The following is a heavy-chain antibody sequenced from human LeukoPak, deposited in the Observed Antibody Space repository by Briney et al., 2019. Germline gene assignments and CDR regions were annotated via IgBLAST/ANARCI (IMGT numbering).Heavy chain of an antibody. D-gene: IGHD3-22*01. CDR1: GLTFSSYA. CDR3: ARVGYYDSSGF. J-gene: IGHJ4*02. Sequence: GGSLRLSCAASGLTFSSYAMSWVRQAPGKGLEWVSAISGSGGSTYYADSVKGRFTISRDNAENSLYLQMNSLRAEDTAVYYCARVGYYDSSGFWGQGTLVTVSS. V-gene: IGHV3-23*01. CDR2: ISGSGGST.